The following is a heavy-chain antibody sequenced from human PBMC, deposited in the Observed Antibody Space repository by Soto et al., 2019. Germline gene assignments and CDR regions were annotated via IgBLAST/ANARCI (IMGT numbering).Heavy chain of an antibody. V-gene: IGHV1-3*01. J-gene: IGHJ6*02. CDR3: ARDLVMDV. D-gene: IGHD2-8*02. Sequence: QVQLVQSGAEVKKPGASVKVSCKASGYTFTSYAMHWVRQAPGQRLEWMGWINAGNGNTKYSQKFQGRVTITRDTSASTAYMELSRLRSEDTAVYYCARDLVMDVWGQGTTVTVSS. CDR2: INAGNGNT. CDR1: GYTFTSYA.